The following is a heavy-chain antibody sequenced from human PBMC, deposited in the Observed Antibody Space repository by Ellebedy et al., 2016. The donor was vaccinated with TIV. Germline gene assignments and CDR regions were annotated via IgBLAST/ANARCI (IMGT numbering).Heavy chain of an antibody. CDR3: ARDRHSGSYYGYFDY. D-gene: IGHD1-26*01. Sequence: GESLKISXAASGFNFRNFDLHWVRQAPGKGLEWVSVISFDGTTKYYADSVKGRFTISRDTSKNTVYLQMDSLRVEDTAVYYCARDRHSGSYYGYFDYWGQGTLVTVSS. J-gene: IGHJ4*02. CDR1: GFNFRNFD. CDR2: ISFDGTTK. V-gene: IGHV3-30*03.